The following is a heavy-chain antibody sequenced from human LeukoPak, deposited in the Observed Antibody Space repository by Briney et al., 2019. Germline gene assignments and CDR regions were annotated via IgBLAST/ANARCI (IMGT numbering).Heavy chain of an antibody. Sequence: SETLSLTCTVSGGSISSSSYYWGWIRQPPGKGLEWIGSIYYSGSTYYNPSLKSRVTISVDTSKNQFSLKLSSVTAADTAVYYCARGGTCGGDCFPLDYWGQGTLVTVSA. CDR3: ARGGTCGGDCFPLDY. J-gene: IGHJ4*02. D-gene: IGHD2-21*02. CDR1: GGSISSSSYY. V-gene: IGHV4-39*07. CDR2: IYYSGST.